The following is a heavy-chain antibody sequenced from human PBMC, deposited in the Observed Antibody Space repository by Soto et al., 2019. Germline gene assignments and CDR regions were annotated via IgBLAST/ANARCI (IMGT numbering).Heavy chain of an antibody. CDR2: IRSKAYGETT. CDR1: GFIFGDYA. J-gene: IGHJ4*02. CDR3: ARDGGLYNWNPDC. V-gene: IGHV3-49*03. Sequence: PGGSLRLSCTASGFIFGDYAKSWFRQAPGKGLEWVGFIRSKAYGETTEYAASVEGRFSISRDDSKSIAYLQMNSLKTEDTAVYYCARDGGLYNWNPDCWGQGTLVTVSS. D-gene: IGHD1-20*01.